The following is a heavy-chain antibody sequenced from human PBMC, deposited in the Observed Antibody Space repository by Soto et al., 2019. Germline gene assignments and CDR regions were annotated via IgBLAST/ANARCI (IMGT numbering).Heavy chain of an antibody. CDR1: GYTFTSYG. V-gene: IGHV1-18*04. CDR3: ARRHYDILTGYSYYYYGMDV. CDR2: ISAYNGNT. Sequence: QVQLVQSGAEVKKPGASVKVSCKASGYTFTSYGISWVRQAPGQGLEWMGWISAYNGNTNYAQKLQGRVTMTTDTSTGTAKMERRSLRFDDTAVYYWARRHYDILTGYSYYYYGMDVWGQGTTVTVSS. D-gene: IGHD3-9*01. J-gene: IGHJ6*02.